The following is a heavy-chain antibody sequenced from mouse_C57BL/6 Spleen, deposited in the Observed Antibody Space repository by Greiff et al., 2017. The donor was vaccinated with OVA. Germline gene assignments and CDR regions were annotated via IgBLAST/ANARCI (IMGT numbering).Heavy chain of an antibody. Sequence: QVQLQQSGAELMKPGASVKLSCKATGYTFTGYWIEWVKQRPGHGLEWIGEFLPGSGSINYNEKFKGKATFTADTSSNTAYMQLSRLTTEDSAIYYCARGTTVGDFDYWGQGTTLTVSS. CDR1: GYTFTGYW. CDR3: ARGTTVGDFDY. J-gene: IGHJ2*01. V-gene: IGHV1-9*01. D-gene: IGHD1-1*01. CDR2: FLPGSGSI.